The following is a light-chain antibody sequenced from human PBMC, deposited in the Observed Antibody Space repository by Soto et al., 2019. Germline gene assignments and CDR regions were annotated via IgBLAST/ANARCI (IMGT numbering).Light chain of an antibody. CDR2: GAS. V-gene: IGKV3-20*01. J-gene: IGKJ1*01. CDR1: QSVSSSY. Sequence: EIVLTQSPGTLSLSPGERATLSCRASQSVSSSYLAWYQQKPGQAPRLLIYGASNRATGIPVRFSGSGSGTDFTLTITRLEPEDFAVYYCHQYGSSPGTFGQGTKVDIK. CDR3: HQYGSSPGT.